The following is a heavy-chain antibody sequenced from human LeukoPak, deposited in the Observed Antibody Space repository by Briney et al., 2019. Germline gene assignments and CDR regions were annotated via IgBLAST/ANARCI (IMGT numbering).Heavy chain of an antibody. J-gene: IGHJ4*02. CDR2: INHSGST. D-gene: IGHD3-10*01. V-gene: IGHV4-34*01. CDR3: ARLPDYYSRHGAPG. CDR1: GDSFTGYY. Sequence: SETLSLTCSVSGDSFTGYYWGWIRQPPGKGLEWIGEINHSGSTNYNPSLKSRVTISVDTSKNQFSLKLSSVTAADTAVYYCARLPDYYSRHGAPGWGQGTLVTVSS.